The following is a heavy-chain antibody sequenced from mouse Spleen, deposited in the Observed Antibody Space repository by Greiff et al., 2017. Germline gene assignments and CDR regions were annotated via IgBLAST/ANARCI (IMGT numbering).Heavy chain of an antibody. J-gene: IGHJ2*01. CDR1: GFNIKDYY. V-gene: IGHV14-1*02. CDR2: IDPENGNT. D-gene: IGHD1-2*01. Sequence: EVQLVESGAELVRPGALVKLSCKASGFNIKDYYMHWVKQRPEQGLEWIGWIDPENGNTRYDPKFQGKASITADTSSNTAYLQLSSLTSEDTAVYYCAHSLLRLLSYFDYWGQGTTLTVSS. CDR3: AHSLLRLLSYFDY.